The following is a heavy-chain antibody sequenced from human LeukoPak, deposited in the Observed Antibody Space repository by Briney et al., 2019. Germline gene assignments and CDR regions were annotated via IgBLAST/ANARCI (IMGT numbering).Heavy chain of an antibody. CDR1: GYTFTGYY. CDR2: INPNSGGT. CDR3: ARLGSPQDYGGNKAFDI. D-gene: IGHD4-23*01. V-gene: IGHV1-2*02. Sequence: ASVKVSCKASGYTFTGYYMHWVRQAPGQGLEWMGWINPNSGGTNYAQKFQGRVTMTRDTSISTAYMELSRLRSDDTAVYYCARLGSPQDYGGNKAFDIWGQGTMVTVSS. J-gene: IGHJ3*02.